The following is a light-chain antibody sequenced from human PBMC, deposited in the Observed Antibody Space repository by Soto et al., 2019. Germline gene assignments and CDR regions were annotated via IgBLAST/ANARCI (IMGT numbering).Light chain of an antibody. CDR2: DVT. CDR3: CSYTTSGPYV. J-gene: IGLJ1*01. Sequence: QSALTQPASVSGSPGQSITISCTGTSSDFGGYKYVSWYQQHPGEAPKLIIYDVTNRPSGVSDRFSGSKSGDTASLTISGLQADDEADFYCCSYTTSGPYVFGSGTQLTVL. V-gene: IGLV2-14*03. CDR1: SSDFGGYKY.